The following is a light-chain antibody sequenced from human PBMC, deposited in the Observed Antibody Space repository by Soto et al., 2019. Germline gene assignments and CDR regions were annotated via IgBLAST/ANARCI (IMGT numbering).Light chain of an antibody. CDR3: QQYDSSPKT. V-gene: IGKV3-20*01. CDR1: QSVSSSF. Sequence: EIVLTQSPGTLSLSPGERATLSCRASQSVSSSFLAWYQQKPGQAPRLLIYDAFTRATGIPDRISGSGSGTDFTLIISRLEPEDFAVYYCQQYDSSPKTFGQGTKVDIK. CDR2: DAF. J-gene: IGKJ1*01.